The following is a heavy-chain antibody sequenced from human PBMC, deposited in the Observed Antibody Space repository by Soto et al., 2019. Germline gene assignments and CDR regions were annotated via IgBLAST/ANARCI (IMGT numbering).Heavy chain of an antibody. V-gene: IGHV3-21*01. Sequence: ESGGGLVKPGGSLRLSCAASGISFSDYHMNWVRQAPGKGLEWVASITPSGRFINYADSVEGRFFISRDNTKNSLFLQMNSLRGEATAVYYCAGTYDPADYWGQGTLVVVSS. CDR2: ITPSGRFI. CDR3: AGTYDPADY. J-gene: IGHJ4*02. D-gene: IGHD3-22*01. CDR1: GISFSDYH.